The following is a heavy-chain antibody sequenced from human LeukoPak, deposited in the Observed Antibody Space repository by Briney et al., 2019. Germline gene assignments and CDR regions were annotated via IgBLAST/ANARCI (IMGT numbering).Heavy chain of an antibody. Sequence: PSETLSLTCAVYGGSFSGYYWSWIRQPPGRGLEWIGEVNHSGSSNYNPSLKSRVTISADTSKNQFSLKLSSVTAADTAVYYCARRNRLTVFGVIDSYYFDYWGQGTLVTVSS. CDR3: ARRNRLTVFGVIDSYYFDY. J-gene: IGHJ4*02. V-gene: IGHV4-34*01. CDR1: GGSFSGYY. CDR2: VNHSGSS. D-gene: IGHD3-3*01.